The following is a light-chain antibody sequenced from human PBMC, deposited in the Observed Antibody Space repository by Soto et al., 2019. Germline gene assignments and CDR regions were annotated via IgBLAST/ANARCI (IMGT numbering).Light chain of an antibody. J-gene: IGKJ1*01. V-gene: IGKV1-5*03. CDR3: QHYNSYSDA. Sequence: DIQMTRCPSTMAASVGDRVTITCRASDSISPWVAWYQQKPGKAPKVLIYKASSLQSGVPSRFRGSGSGTEFTLTISSLQPDDFATYYCQHYNSYSDAFGQGTKVDIK. CDR2: KAS. CDR1: DSISPW.